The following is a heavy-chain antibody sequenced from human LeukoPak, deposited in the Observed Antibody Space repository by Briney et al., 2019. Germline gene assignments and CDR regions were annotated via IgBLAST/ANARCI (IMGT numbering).Heavy chain of an antibody. D-gene: IGHD6-19*01. CDR1: GYTFTGHY. V-gene: IGHV1-2*02. CDR3: ARAAIAVAGDYHYHYMGV. CDR2: IYPTSGDI. J-gene: IGHJ6*03. Sequence: ASVTVSCKASGYTFTGHYMHWVRQAPGQGLEWMGWIYPTSGDIDYSHIFEGRVTMTRDTSTSTAYMELSRLRSDDTAVYYCARAAIAVAGDYHYHYMGVWGKGTTVTVSS.